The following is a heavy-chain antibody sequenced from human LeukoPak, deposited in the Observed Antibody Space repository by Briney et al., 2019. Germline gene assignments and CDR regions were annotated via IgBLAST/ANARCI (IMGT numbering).Heavy chain of an antibody. V-gene: IGHV5-51*01. J-gene: IGHJ3*02. D-gene: IGHD1-1*01. CDR2: IDPGDSDT. CDR1: GYSFTSYW. CDR3: ARKLQLDAFHI. Sequence: GESLQISCKGSGYSFTSYWVGWVGHMPGKGLEWMGIIDPGDSDTRYSPSFQGQVTISADKSISTAYLQWSSLKASDTAMYYCARKLQLDAFHIWGQGTMVTVSS.